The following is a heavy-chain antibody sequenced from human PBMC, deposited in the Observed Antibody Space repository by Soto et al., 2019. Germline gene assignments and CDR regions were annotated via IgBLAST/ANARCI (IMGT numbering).Heavy chain of an antibody. Sequence: SVKVSCKASGGTFSSYAISWVRQAPGQGLEWMGGLIPIFGTANYAQQFQGRVTITADESTSTAYMELSSLRSEDTAVYYCARDSRGKRMASYYYYGMDVLGPGTTVTVSS. CDR2: LIPIFGTA. CDR1: GGTFSSYA. D-gene: IGHD6-25*01. J-gene: IGHJ6*02. CDR3: ARDSRGKRMASYYYYGMDV. V-gene: IGHV1-69*13.